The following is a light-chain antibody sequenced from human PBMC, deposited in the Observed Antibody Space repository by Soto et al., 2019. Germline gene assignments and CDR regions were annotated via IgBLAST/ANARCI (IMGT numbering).Light chain of an antibody. V-gene: IGKV1-12*01. CDR3: QQFNNYPLT. CDR2: AAP. J-gene: IGKJ4*01. CDR1: QGISSW. Sequence: MQMSQYHSSGPAPVGDGVTIPSRASQGISSWLAWYQQKPGKAPKLLIYAAPSLQSGVPSRFSGSGSGTDFTLTISSLQPEDFATYYCQQFNNYPLTFGGGTKVDIK.